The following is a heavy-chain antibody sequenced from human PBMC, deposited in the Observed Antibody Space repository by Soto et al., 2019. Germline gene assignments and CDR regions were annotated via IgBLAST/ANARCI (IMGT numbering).Heavy chain of an antibody. CDR2: ISGSGGST. Sequence: PGGSLRLSCAASGFTFSSYAMSWVLQAPWKGLEWVSAISGSGGSTYYADSVKGRFTISRDNSKNTLYLQMNSLRAEDTAVYYCAKDQSGWFEWFDPWGQGTLVTVSS. CDR1: GFTFSSYA. D-gene: IGHD6-19*01. CDR3: AKDQSGWFEWFDP. V-gene: IGHV3-23*01. J-gene: IGHJ5*02.